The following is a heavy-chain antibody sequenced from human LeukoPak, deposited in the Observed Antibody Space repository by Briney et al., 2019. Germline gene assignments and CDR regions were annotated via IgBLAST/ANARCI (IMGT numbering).Heavy chain of an antibody. CDR3: AKDWHILTGRNCFDP. V-gene: IGHV1-18*01. J-gene: IGHJ5*02. CDR2: ISAYNGNT. Sequence: GASVKVSCKASGYTFTSYGISWVRQAPGQGLEWMGWISAYNGNTNYAQELQGRVTMSTDTSTSTAYMELRSLRFDDTAIYYCAKDWHILTGRNCFDPWGQGTLVTVSS. CDR1: GYTFTSYG. D-gene: IGHD3-9*01.